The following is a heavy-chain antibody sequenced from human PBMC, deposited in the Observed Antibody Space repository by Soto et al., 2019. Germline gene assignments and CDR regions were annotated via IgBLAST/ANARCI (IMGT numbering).Heavy chain of an antibody. J-gene: IGHJ6*02. CDR3: VRGGLRDDKGMDV. V-gene: IGHV3-48*03. Sequence: LRLSCAASGFTFSSYEMNWVRQAPGKGLEWVSYISSSGSTIYYADSVKGRFTISRDNAKNSLYLQMNSLRAEDTAVYFCVRGGLRDDKGMDVWGQGTTVTVSS. CDR2: ISSSGSTI. CDR1: GFTFSSYE. D-gene: IGHD4-17*01.